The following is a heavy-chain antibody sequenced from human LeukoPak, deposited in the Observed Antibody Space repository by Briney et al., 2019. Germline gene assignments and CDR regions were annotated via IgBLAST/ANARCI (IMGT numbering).Heavy chain of an antibody. Sequence: GGSLRLSCVASGFTFSNGAMSWVRQAPGKGLEWVSSIRGSGVGTYYADSVKGHFTISRDNSKNTLYLQMNSLRVEDTAVYYCAKGEWTQGHWGQGTLVTVSS. V-gene: IGHV3-23*01. D-gene: IGHD3-3*01. CDR2: IRGSGVGT. J-gene: IGHJ4*02. CDR3: AKGEWTQGH. CDR1: GFTFSNGA.